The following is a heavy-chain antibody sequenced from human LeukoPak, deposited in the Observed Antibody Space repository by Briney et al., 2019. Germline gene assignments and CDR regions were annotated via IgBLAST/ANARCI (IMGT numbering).Heavy chain of an antibody. Sequence: ASVKVSCKASGYTFTSYYMHWVRQAPGQGLEWMGIINPSGGSTSYAQKFQGRVTITADKSTSTAYMELSSLRSEDTAVYYCASKPGTTVTTNDYYYGMDVWGQGTTVTVSS. V-gene: IGHV1-46*01. CDR1: GYTFTSYY. J-gene: IGHJ6*01. D-gene: IGHD4-4*01. CDR2: INPSGGST. CDR3: ASKPGTTVTTNDYYYGMDV.